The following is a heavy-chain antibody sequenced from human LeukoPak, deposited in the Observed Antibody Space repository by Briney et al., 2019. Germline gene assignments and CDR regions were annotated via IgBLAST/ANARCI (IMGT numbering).Heavy chain of an antibody. V-gene: IGHV5-51*01. D-gene: IGHD3-3*01. Sequence: GESLQISCKGSGYSFTSYWICWVRQMPGKGLEWMGIIYPGDSDTRYNPSFQGQVIISADKSISTAYLQWSSLKVRYTAMYYWAGCFGVGIIIAFDIWGQGTMVTVSS. CDR2: IYPGDSDT. CDR3: AGCFGVGIIIAFDI. J-gene: IGHJ3*02. CDR1: GYSFTSYW.